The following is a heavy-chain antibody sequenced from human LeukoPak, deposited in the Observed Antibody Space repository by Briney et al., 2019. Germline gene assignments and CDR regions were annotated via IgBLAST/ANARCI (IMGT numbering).Heavy chain of an antibody. CDR1: GGSISSSHYY. J-gene: IGHJ4*02. V-gene: IGHV4-39*01. CDR2: FYYSGST. D-gene: IGHD2-2*01. Sequence: PSETLSLTCTVSGGSISSSHYYWGWIRQSPGKGLEWIGSFYYSGSTYYNPSLESRVTISVDTSKNQFSLKLSSVSAADTAVYYCARRRSGTDFDYWGQGTLVSVYS. CDR3: ARRRSGTDFDY.